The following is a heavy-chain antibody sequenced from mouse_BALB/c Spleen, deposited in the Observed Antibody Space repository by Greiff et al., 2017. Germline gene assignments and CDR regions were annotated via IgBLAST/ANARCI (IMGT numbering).Heavy chain of an antibody. J-gene: IGHJ3*01. CDR1: GFTFSSYA. CDR2: ISSGGSYT. V-gene: IGHV5-9-3*01. CDR3: AREDYRDWFAY. D-gene: IGHD5-5*01. Sequence: EVKLMESGGGLVKPGGSLKLSCAASGFTFSSYAMSWVRQTPEKRLEWVATISSGGSYTYYPDSVKGRFTISRDNAKNTLYLQMSSLRSEDTAMYYCAREDYRDWFAYWGQGTLVTVSA.